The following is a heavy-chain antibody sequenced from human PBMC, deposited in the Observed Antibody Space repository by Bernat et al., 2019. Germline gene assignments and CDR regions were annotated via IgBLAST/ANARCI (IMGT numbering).Heavy chain of an antibody. CDR2: IRRKTYGGTI. CDR3: CRGNQWVVKPHFDY. Sequence: EVQLVESGGGLVQPGRSLRLSCRASGFTFGGFTFGDYAISWVRQAPGKGLEWVGLIRRKTYGGTIEYAASVKGRFTISRDDSESIAYLQMNSLKTEDTAVYYCCRGNQWVVKPHFDYWGQGTLVTVSS. J-gene: IGHJ4*02. CDR1: GFTFGGFTFGDYA. V-gene: IGHV3-49*04. D-gene: IGHD6-19*01.